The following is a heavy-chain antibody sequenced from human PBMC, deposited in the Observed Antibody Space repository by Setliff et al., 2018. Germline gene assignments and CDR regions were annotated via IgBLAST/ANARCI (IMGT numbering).Heavy chain of an antibody. CDR3: ARTGTYRYFDS. D-gene: IGHD1-1*01. V-gene: IGHV4-39*01. J-gene: IGHJ4*02. CDR2: IHYRGTT. CDR1: GDSISSGSHY. Sequence: PSETLSLTCTVSGDSISSGSHYWGWIRQPPGKGLGWIGRIHYRGTTYSNVSLASRLTISVDTSKNQFSLKLTSATAADTAVYYCARTGTYRYFDSWGQGTRVTVSS.